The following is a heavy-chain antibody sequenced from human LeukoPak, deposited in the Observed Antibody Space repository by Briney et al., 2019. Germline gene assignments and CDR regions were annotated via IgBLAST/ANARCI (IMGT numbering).Heavy chain of an antibody. CDR1: GFTFSSYA. CDR2: IRYDGSNK. V-gene: IGHV3-30*02. J-gene: IGHJ4*02. CDR3: AKDPSDIVVVPAAPRFDY. D-gene: IGHD2-2*01. Sequence: GGSLRLSCAASGFTFSSYAMSWVRQAPGKGLEWVAFIRYDGSNKYYADSVKGRFTISRDNSKNTLYLQMNSLRAEDTAVYYCAKDPSDIVVVPAAPRFDYWGQGILVTVSS.